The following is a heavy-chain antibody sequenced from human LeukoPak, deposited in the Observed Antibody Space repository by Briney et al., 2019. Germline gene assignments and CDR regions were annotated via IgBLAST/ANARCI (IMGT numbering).Heavy chain of an antibody. CDR2: IYYSGST. J-gene: IGHJ5*02. CDR1: GGSISSYY. V-gene: IGHV4-59*08. D-gene: IGHD3-10*01. Sequence: SETLSLTCTVSGGSISSYYWSWIRQPPGKGLEWIGYIYYSGSTDYNPSLKSRVTISVGTSKNQFSLKLSSVTAADTAVYYCARHDRLIYGSGKGDWFDPWGQGTLVTVSS. CDR3: ARHDRLIYGSGKGDWFDP.